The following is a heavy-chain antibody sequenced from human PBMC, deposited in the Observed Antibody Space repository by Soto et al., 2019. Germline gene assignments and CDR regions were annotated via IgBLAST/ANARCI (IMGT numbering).Heavy chain of an antibody. V-gene: IGHV3-11*06. Sequence: QVQLVESGGGLVKPGGSLRLSCAASGFTFSDYYMGWFRQAPEKGLEWVSYISSSSIYTDYADSVKVRFTVSRDNAKNSLYLQINTLRAEDTAVYYCARGVLVAGYYFDYWGQGTLVTVSS. CDR3: ARGVLVAGYYFDY. D-gene: IGHD6-19*01. CDR1: GFTFSDYY. CDR2: ISSSSIYT. J-gene: IGHJ4*02.